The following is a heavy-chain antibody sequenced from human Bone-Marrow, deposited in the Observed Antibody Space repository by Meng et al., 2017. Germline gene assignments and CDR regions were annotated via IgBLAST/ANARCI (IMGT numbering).Heavy chain of an antibody. Sequence: GSLRLSCTVSGGSISAYYWIWIRQPPGKGLEYIGNIHYTGSANYNPSLEGRVTISLDTSKNQFSLKVNSVTAADTAVYYCARSHGVYWGRGTLVTVSS. V-gene: IGHV4-59*01. CDR1: GGSISAYY. CDR2: IHYTGSA. J-gene: IGHJ4*02. CDR3: ARSHGVY. D-gene: IGHD2-8*01.